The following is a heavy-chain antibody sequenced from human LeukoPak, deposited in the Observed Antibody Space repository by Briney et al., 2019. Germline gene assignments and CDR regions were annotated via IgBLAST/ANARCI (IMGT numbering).Heavy chain of an antibody. J-gene: IGHJ4*02. CDR2: IRYDGSNN. CDR3: AKDPLNSGPKDY. D-gene: IGHD3-10*01. CDR1: GFTFSTYG. Sequence: PGGSLRLSCAASGFTFSTYGMHWVRQAPGKGLEWVAFIRYDGSNNYYADSVKGRFTISRDNSKNTLYLQMNSLRAEDTAVYYCAKDPLNSGPKDYWGQGTLVTVSS. V-gene: IGHV3-30*02.